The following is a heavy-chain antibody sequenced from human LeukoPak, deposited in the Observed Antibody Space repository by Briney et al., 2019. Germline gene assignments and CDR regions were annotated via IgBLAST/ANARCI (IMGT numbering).Heavy chain of an antibody. V-gene: IGHV4-59*08. CDR2: IYYSGST. Sequence: SETPSLTCTVSGGSFSSYYWSWIRQPPGKGLEWIGYIYYSGSTNYNPSLKSRVTISVDTSKNQFSLKLSSVTAADTAVYYCARRAYCGGDCLYFDYWGQGTLVTVSS. D-gene: IGHD2-21*02. CDR1: GGSFSSYY. CDR3: ARRAYCGGDCLYFDY. J-gene: IGHJ4*02.